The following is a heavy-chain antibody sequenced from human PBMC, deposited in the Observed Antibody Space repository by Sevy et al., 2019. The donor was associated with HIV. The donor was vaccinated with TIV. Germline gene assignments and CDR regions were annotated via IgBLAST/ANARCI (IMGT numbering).Heavy chain of an antibody. J-gene: IGHJ4*02. CDR3: TTDPALNKVY. V-gene: IGHV3-15*01. Sequence: GGSLRLSCAASGINFNYAWMSWVRQAPGKGLEWVGRIKSKIDGGTKDYAAPVKARFTISRDDSKNTLYLQMNSLKIEDTAVYFCTTDPALNKVYWGQGTLVTVSS. CDR2: IKSKIDGGTK. CDR1: GINFNYAW.